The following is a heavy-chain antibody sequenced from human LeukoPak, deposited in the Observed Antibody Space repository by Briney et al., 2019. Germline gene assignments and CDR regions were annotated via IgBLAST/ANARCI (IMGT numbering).Heavy chain of an antibody. D-gene: IGHD2-15*01. V-gene: IGHV1-69*02. CDR3: TRGGWPHARGMDV. CDR2: IIPILGIA. CDR1: GGTFSSYT. J-gene: IGHJ6*02. Sequence: SVKVSCKASGGTFSSYTISWVRQAPGQGLEWMGRIIPILGIANYAQKFQGRVTITADKSTSTAYMELSSLRSEDTAVYYCTRGGWPHARGMDVWGQGTTVTVSS.